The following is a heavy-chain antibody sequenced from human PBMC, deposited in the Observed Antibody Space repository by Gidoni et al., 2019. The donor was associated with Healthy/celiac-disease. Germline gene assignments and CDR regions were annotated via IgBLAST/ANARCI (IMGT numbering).Heavy chain of an antibody. V-gene: IGHV4-39*01. CDR1: GGSISSSSYY. D-gene: IGHD6-19*01. CDR2: IYYRGST. CDR3: ASTAPGIAVAGTSGGDY. Sequence: QLQLQESGPGLVKPSETLSLTCTVSGGSISSSSYYWGWIRQPPGKGLEWIGSIYYRGSTYYNPSLKSRVTISVDTSKNQFSLKLSSVTAADTAVYYCASTAPGIAVAGTSGGDYWGQGTLVTVSS. J-gene: IGHJ4*02.